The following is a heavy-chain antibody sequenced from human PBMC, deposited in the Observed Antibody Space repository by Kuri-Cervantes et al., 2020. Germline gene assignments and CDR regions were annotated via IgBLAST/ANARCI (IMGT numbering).Heavy chain of an antibody. D-gene: IGHD3-9*01. CDR3: ARDSILTGTYYGMDV. CDR2: IKQDGSEK. Sequence: GESLKISCAASGFTFSSYWMSWVRQAPGKGLEWVANIKQDGSEKYYVDSVKGRFTISRDNAKNSLYLQMNSLRAEDTAVYYCARDSILTGTYYGMDVWGQGTRSPSP. J-gene: IGHJ6*02. CDR1: GFTFSSYW. V-gene: IGHV3-7*01.